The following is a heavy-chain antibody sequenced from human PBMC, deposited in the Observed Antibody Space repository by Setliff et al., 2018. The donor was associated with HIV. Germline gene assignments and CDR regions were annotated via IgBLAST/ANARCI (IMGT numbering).Heavy chain of an antibody. V-gene: IGHV4-39*07. CDR1: GGSISSNDYY. Sequence: KPSETLSLTCTVSGGSISSNDYYWDWIRQPPGKGLEWIGSIHYSGITYCNPSLKSRVTISVDTSMNQFSLRLSSVTAADTAVYYCARGHGVYSGSYLAVYFDYWGQGTLVTVSS. CDR2: IHYSGIT. D-gene: IGHD1-26*01. J-gene: IGHJ4*02. CDR3: ARGHGVYSGSYLAVYFDY.